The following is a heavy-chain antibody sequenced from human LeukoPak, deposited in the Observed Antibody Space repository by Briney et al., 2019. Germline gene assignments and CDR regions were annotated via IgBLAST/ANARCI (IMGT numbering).Heavy chain of an antibody. J-gene: IGHJ4*02. D-gene: IGHD5-18*01. CDR3: VREARGYHYTYFDY. V-gene: IGHV3-13*01. CDR2: VSAGHHA. Sequence: GGSLRLSCTASGLTLGGHDMHWVRQTTGDGLEWVAAVSAGHHAFYAGSVKGRFAVSREDAKNSLYLQMNSLRAGDTAVYYCVREARGYHYTYFDYWGQGSLVTVSS. CDR1: GLTLGGHD.